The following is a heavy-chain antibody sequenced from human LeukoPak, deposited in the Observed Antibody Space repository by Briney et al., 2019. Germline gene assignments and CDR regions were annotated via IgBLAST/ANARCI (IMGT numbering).Heavy chain of an antibody. V-gene: IGHV3-73*01. J-gene: IGHJ6*02. CDR1: GFIFSGSA. D-gene: IGHD2-21*02. CDR3: TRLGGGGDSLYYYYGIDV. Sequence: GGSLRLSCAASGFIFSGSAMHWVREASGKGLEWVGRIRSKANSYATAYAASVKGRFTISRDDSKNTAYLQMNSLKTEDTAVYYCTRLGGGGDSLYYYYGIDVWGQGTTVTVSS. CDR2: IRSKANSYAT.